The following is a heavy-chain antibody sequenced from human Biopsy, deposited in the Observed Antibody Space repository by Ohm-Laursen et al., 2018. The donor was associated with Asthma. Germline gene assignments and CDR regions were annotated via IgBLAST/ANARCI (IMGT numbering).Heavy chain of an antibody. CDR1: GFSLRIPGVG. Sequence: TQTLTLTRSFSGFSLRIPGVGVGWIRQSPGKALEWLALIYLDDYNLFRPSLKRRLTITKDPSKNQVVLTMTKMDPVDSGTYYCALSQDSGFDDHSPSWFDPWGQGTLVTVSS. CDR2: IYLDDYN. D-gene: IGHD3-9*01. CDR3: ALSQDSGFDDHSPSWFDP. V-gene: IGHV2-5*02. J-gene: IGHJ5*02.